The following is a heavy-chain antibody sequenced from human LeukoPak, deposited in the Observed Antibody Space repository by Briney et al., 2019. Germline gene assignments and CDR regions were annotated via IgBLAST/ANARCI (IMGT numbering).Heavy chain of an antibody. D-gene: IGHD3-22*01. CDR3: ATHPDYYDSSGYYSGSSDY. Sequence: ASVKVSCKASGYTFTSYGISWVRQAPGQGLEWMGRIIPICGIANYAQKFQGRVRITTDKSTSTAYMELRSLRSEDTAVYYCATHPDYYDSSGYYSGSSDYWGQGTLVTVSS. CDR1: GYTFTSYG. V-gene: IGHV1-69*04. J-gene: IGHJ4*02. CDR2: IIPICGIA.